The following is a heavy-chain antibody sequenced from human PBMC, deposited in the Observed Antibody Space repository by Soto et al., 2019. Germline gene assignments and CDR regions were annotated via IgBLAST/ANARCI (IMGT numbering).Heavy chain of an antibody. V-gene: IGHV3-30*04. CDR3: ARELERVFDY. CDR1: GFTFSSYA. J-gene: IGHJ4*02. CDR2: LAYDGRNK. D-gene: IGHD1-1*01. Sequence: QVQLVESGGGVVQPGRSLRLSCAASGFTFSSYAMHWLRQAPGKGLEWVAVLAYDGRNKYYADCVKGRFNISRDNSKNTLYLQMNSLRIEDTAVYYCARELERVFDYWGQGTLVTVSS.